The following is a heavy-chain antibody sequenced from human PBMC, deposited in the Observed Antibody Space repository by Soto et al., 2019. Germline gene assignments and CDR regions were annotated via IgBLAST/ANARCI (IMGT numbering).Heavy chain of an antibody. J-gene: IGHJ4*02. CDR2: IAEDGSKK. CDR3: VRGGAALPH. V-gene: IGHV3-7*01. Sequence: LRLSCAASGFTFSSYAMYWVRQAPGKGLEWVANIAEDGSKKDYADSVKGRFTVSRDNADNSLHLQMHSLRVEDTALYYCVRGGAALPHWGQGAWVTVSS. CDR1: GFTFSSYA. D-gene: IGHD1-26*01.